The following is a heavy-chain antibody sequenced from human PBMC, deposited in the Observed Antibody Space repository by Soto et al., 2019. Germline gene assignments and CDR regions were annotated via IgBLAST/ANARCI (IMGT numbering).Heavy chain of an antibody. CDR3: ARLSSGAFDI. CDR2: IYYSGST. CDR1: GGSISRSSYY. Sequence: SETLSLTCTVSGGSISRSSYYWGWIRQPPGKGLEWIGSIYYSGSTYYNPSLKSRVTISVDTSKNQFSLKLSSVTAADTAVYYCARLSSGAFDIWGQGTMVTVSS. V-gene: IGHV4-39*01. J-gene: IGHJ3*02. D-gene: IGHD3-3*01.